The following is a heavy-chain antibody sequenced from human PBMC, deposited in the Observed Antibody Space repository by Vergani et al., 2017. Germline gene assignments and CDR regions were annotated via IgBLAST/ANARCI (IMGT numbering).Heavy chain of an antibody. J-gene: IGHJ3*01. D-gene: IGHD5-12*01. CDR1: GITFWKFG. V-gene: IGHV3-9*01. CDR2: ISWNSGAV. CDR3: TKGSFYYHDSAGHGYDPYTGFDL. Sequence: EVDLVESGGGLAQPGGSLRLSCEASGITFWKFGMHWVRQGPGKGLEWVSGISWNSGAVDYADSVRGRFTISRDNAQNSLFLEMNSLRFEDTAVYFCTKGSFYYHDSAGHGYDPYTGFDLWGQGTLVTVSS.